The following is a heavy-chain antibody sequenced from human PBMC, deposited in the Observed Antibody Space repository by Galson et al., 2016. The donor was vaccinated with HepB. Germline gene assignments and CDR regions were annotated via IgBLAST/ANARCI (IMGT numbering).Heavy chain of an antibody. V-gene: IGHV3-30*12. CDR1: GFTFSNYA. D-gene: IGHD4-17*01. J-gene: IGHJ2*01. CDR2: ISYAGRNK. CDR3: ARPLRYWYFDR. Sequence: SLRLSCAASGFTFSNYAMNWVRQAPGKGLEWVAVISYAGRNKYYADSVKGRFTISRESSKNTLSLQMNSLRAEDTAVYYCARPLRYWYFDRWGRGTLVTVSS.